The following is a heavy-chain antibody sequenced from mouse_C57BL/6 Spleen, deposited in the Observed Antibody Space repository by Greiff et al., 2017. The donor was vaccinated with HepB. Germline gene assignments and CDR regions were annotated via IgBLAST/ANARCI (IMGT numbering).Heavy chain of an antibody. D-gene: IGHD1-1*01. J-gene: IGHJ2*01. V-gene: IGHV1-81*01. CDR2: IYPRSGNT. Sequence: VQGVESGAELARPGASVKLSCKASGYTFTSYGISWVKQRTGQGLEWIGEIYPRSGNTYYNEKFKGKATLTADKSSSTAYMELRSLTSEDSAVYFCARGTTVVAGYFDYWGQGTTLTVSS. CDR1: GYTFTSYG. CDR3: ARGTTVVAGYFDY.